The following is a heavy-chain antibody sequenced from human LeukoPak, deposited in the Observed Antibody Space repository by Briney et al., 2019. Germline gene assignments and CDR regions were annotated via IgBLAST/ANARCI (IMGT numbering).Heavy chain of an antibody. CDR2: IYYSGRT. CDR3: ARSPGYSSGWRELDYFDY. D-gene: IGHD6-19*01. CDR1: GGSISSYY. V-gene: IGHV4-59*08. J-gene: IGHJ4*02. Sequence: SETLSLTCTVSGGSISSYYWSWIRQPPGKGLEWIGYIYYSGRTKYNPSLKSRITISVDTSKNQFSLKLNSVTAADTAVYYCARSPGYSSGWRELDYFDYWGQGTLVTVSS.